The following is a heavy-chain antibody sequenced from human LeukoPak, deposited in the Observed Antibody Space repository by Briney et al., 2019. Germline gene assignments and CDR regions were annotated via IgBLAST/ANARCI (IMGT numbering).Heavy chain of an antibody. CDR2: IYSGGNT. D-gene: IGHD3-22*01. J-gene: IGHJ4*02. CDR1: GFTVSRNY. V-gene: IGHV3-66*01. Sequence: GGSLRLSCAASGFTVSRNYMSWVCQAPGKGLECVSVIYSGGNTYYTDSVKGRFTISRGNSKDTLYLQMNSLRAEDTAVYYCARKTDSGGQGDYWGPGTLVTVSS. CDR3: ARKTDSGGQGDY.